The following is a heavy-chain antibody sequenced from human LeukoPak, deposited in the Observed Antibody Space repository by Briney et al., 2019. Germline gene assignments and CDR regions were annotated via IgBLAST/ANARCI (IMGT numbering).Heavy chain of an antibody. Sequence: SQTLSLTCAISGDSVSSNSDAWNWIRRSPSRGLEWLGRTYYRSKWYNEYAVSVKSRITINPDTSNNQFSLQLNSVTPEDTAVYYCARGVGATWNLYNFDYWGQGTLVTVSS. J-gene: IGHJ4*02. CDR3: ARGVGATWNLYNFDY. V-gene: IGHV6-1*01. CDR1: GDSVSSNSDA. CDR2: TYYRSKWYN. D-gene: IGHD1-26*01.